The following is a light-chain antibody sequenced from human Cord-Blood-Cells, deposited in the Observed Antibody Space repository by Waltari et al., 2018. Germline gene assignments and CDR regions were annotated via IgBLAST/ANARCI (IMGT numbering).Light chain of an antibody. CDR3: QQNYSTPYT. CDR1: QSISSY. Sequence: DIQMTQSPSSLSASVGDRVTITCRASQSISSYLNWYQQKPGKAPKLLIYAASSLQSGVPSRFSSSGSRTDFTLTISSLHPEDFATYYCQQNYSTPYTFGQGTKLEIK. CDR2: AAS. J-gene: IGKJ2*01. V-gene: IGKV1-39*01.